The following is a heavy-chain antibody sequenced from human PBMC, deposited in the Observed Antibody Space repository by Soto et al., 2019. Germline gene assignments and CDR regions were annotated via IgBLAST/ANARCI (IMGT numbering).Heavy chain of an antibody. V-gene: IGHV4-30-4*01. CDR2: ISNSGST. Sequence: SETLSLTCTVSGGSVTSDDDYWSWIRQSPGKGLEWIGYISNSGSTGFNPSLKTRLSMSVDRSKNQFTLRLTFVPAADTAVYFCATESGSTYGYFDYWGQGTQVTVSS. CDR3: ATESGSTYGYFDY. CDR1: GGSVTSDDDY. J-gene: IGHJ4*02. D-gene: IGHD4-17*01.